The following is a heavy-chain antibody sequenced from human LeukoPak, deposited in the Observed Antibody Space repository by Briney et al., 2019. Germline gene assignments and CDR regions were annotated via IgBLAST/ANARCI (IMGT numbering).Heavy chain of an antibody. CDR3: ARDLTGRSWFDP. D-gene: IGHD1-1*01. CDR1: GGSISSYY. V-gene: IGHV4-59*01. J-gene: IGHJ5*02. Sequence: SETLSLTCTVSGGSISSYYWSWIRQPPGKGLEWIGYISYSGSTDYNPSLKSRVSISVDTSKSQFSLKLSSVTAADTALYYCARDLTGRSWFDPWGQGTPVTVSS. CDR2: ISYSGST.